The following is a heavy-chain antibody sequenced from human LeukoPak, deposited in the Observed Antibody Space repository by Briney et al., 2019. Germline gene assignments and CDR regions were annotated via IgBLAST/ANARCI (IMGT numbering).Heavy chain of an antibody. CDR2: IRFDGSNK. Sequence: PGGSLRLSCGASGFIFNNYGMHWVRRAPGKGLEWVAFIRFDGSNKYYADSVKGRFTISRDNSKNTLYLQMNSLRAEDTAVYYCARDGLVAGTTGIDYWGQGTLVTVSS. D-gene: IGHD6-19*01. J-gene: IGHJ4*02. V-gene: IGHV3-30*02. CDR3: ARDGLVAGTTGIDY. CDR1: GFIFNNYG.